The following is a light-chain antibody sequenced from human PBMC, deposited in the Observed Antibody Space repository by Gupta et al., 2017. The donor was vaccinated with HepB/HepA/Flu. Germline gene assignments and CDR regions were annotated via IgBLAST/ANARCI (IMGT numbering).Light chain of an antibody. Sequence: VLRQPPSASGPPGQRVTISCSGTSSNIGSNTVNWYQQFPGSSPRLLIYLNNQRPSGVSDRFSGSKSGTSASLAISRRQEEEEAIYFGSLGDASIQVVFGGGTKLTVL. CDR1: SSNIGSNT. V-gene: IGLV1-44*01. CDR2: LNN. J-gene: IGLJ2*01. CDR3: SLGDASIQVV.